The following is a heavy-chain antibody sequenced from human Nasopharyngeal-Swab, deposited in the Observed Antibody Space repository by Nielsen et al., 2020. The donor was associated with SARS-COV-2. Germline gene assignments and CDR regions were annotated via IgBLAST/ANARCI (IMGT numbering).Heavy chain of an antibody. CDR3: ARVGYNWNSGYFQH. CDR2: IKQDGSEK. CDR1: GFSFSSYG. J-gene: IGHJ1*01. V-gene: IGHV3-7*03. Sequence: GESLESSCAASGFSFSSYGMSWVRQAPGKGLEWVANIKQDGSEKYYVDSVKGRFTISRDNAKNSLYLQMNSLRAEDTAVFYCARVGYNWNSGYFQHWGQGTLVTVSS. D-gene: IGHD1-7*01.